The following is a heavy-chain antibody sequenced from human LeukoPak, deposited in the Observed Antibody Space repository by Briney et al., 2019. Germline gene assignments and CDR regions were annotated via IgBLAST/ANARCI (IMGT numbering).Heavy chain of an antibody. CDR1: GFSVSSYD. J-gene: IGHJ4*02. Sequence: GGSLRLSCAASGFSVSSYDLNWVRQAPGKGLEWVSVIYRRGDTDYADSVKGRFSVSRDNSKNTLYLQMNNLRADDTAVYYCVKKGQADDYGNPDWGQGALVTVSP. CDR2: IYRRGDT. CDR3: VKKGQADDYGNPD. V-gene: IGHV3-53*01. D-gene: IGHD4-17*01.